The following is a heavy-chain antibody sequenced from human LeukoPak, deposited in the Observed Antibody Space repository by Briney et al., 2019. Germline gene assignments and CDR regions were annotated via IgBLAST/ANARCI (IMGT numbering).Heavy chain of an antibody. V-gene: IGHV4-59*01. CDR1: GGSISSYY. D-gene: IGHD1-14*01. CDR3: ARETPYGIWYFDL. CDR2: IYYSGST. Sequence: SGTLSLTCTVSGGSISSYYWSWIRQPPGKGLEWIGYIYYSGSTNYNPSLKSRVTISVDTSKNQFSLKLSSVTAADTAVYYCARETPYGIWYFDLWGRGTLVTVSS. J-gene: IGHJ2*01.